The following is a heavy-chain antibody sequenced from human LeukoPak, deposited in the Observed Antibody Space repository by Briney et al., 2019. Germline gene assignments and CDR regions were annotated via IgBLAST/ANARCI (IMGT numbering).Heavy chain of an antibody. D-gene: IGHD2-2*02. CDR2: INHSGST. V-gene: IGHV4-34*01. Sequence: SETLSLTCAVYGGSFSGYYWSWIRQPPGKGLEWIGEINHSGSTNYNPSLKSRVTIPVDTSKNQFSLKLSSVTAADTAVYYCARELPVGVRYCSSTSCYMPPDYWGQGTLVTVSS. J-gene: IGHJ4*02. CDR3: ARELPVGVRYCSSTSCYMPPDY. CDR1: GGSFSGYY.